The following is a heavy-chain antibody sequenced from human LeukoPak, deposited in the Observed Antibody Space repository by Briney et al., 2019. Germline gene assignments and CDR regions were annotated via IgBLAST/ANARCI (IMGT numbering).Heavy chain of an antibody. V-gene: IGHV3-23*01. CDR1: GFTFSAYG. J-gene: IGHJ6*03. CDR2: VSGADGTP. CDR3: AKHWSYCSTTSCFFNYYYYYMDV. Sequence: PGGSLRLSCAASGFTFSAYGMSWVRQSPRKGLEWVSGVSGADGTPYYADSVKGRFTISRDNSKSTLYLQMNNLRAEGTAVDYCAKHWSYCSTTSCFFNYYYYYMDVWGKGTTVTVSS. D-gene: IGHD2-2*01.